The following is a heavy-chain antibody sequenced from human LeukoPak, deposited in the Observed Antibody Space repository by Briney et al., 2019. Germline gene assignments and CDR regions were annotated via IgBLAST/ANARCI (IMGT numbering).Heavy chain of an antibody. J-gene: IGHJ4*02. D-gene: IGHD1-26*01. CDR2: IYYSGST. CDR3: ARGLGGSYLYYFDY. CDR1: GGSISSSSYY. V-gene: IGHV4-39*01. Sequence: EPSETLSLTCTASGGSISSSSYYWGWIRQPPGKELEWIGSIYYSGSTYYNPSLKSRVTISVDTSKNQFSLKLSSVTAADTAVYYCARGLGGSYLYYFDYWGQGTLVTVSS.